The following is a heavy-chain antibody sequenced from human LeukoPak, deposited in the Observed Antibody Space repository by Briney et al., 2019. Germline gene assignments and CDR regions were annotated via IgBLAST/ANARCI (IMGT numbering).Heavy chain of an antibody. CDR2: IRSKAYGGTT. CDR3: TRPQYNWNYEGPADY. J-gene: IGHJ4*02. CDR1: GFTFGDYA. V-gene: IGHV3-49*04. Sequence: GGSLRLSCTASGFTFGDYAMSWVRQAPGKGLEWVGFIRSKAYGGTTEYAASVKGRFTISRDDSKSIAYLQMNSLKTEDTAVYYCTRPQYNWNYEGPADYWGQGTLVTVSS. D-gene: IGHD1-7*01.